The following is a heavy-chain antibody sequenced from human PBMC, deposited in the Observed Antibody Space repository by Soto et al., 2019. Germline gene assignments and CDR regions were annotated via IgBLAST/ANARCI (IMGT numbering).Heavy chain of an antibody. D-gene: IGHD1-26*01. CDR1: GGTFSGYY. V-gene: IGHV1-2*02. CDR3: GRGRSGELVIFY. J-gene: IGHJ4*02. CDR2: IGPKSGGT. Sequence: QVQLVQSGAEVKKPGSSVKVSCKASGGTFSGYYIHWVRQAPGQAPEWVGEIGPKSGGTRYAQKFQGRVTMTKDTSITTVYMELRNLSPDDTAVYFCGRGRSGELVIFYWGQGTLVTVHS.